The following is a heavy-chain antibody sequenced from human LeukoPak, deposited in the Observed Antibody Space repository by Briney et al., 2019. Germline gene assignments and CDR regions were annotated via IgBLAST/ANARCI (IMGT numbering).Heavy chain of an antibody. CDR1: GFTFSSYW. D-gene: IGHD4-17*01. J-gene: IGHJ4*02. V-gene: IGHV3-7*01. Sequence: GGSLRLSCAASGFTFSSYWMSWVRQAPGKGLEWVADIKQDGSEKYYVDSVKGRFTISRDNAKNSLYLQMNSLRAEDTAVYYCARDRLHYGEYEKTFDYWGQGTLVSVSS. CDR2: IKQDGSEK. CDR3: ARDRLHYGEYEKTFDY.